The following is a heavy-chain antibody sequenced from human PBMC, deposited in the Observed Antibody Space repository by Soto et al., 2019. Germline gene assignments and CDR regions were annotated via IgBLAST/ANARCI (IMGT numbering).Heavy chain of an antibody. CDR3: VRVGLVGSNRLTNAWFDP. V-gene: IGHV5-51*01. J-gene: IGHJ5*02. D-gene: IGHD2-8*02. CDR1: GYTFTSHW. Sequence: PGESLKISCMGSGYTFTSHWIGWVRQMPGKGLEWMGIIYPGDSDTRYSPSFQGQVTISADKPIRTAYLQWNSLKASDTAMYYCVRVGLVGSNRLTNAWFDPWGPGTLVTVSS. CDR2: IYPGDSDT.